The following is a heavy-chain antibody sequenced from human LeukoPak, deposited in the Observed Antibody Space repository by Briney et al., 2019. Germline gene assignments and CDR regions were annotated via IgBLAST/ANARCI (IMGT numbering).Heavy chain of an antibody. CDR2: INCNSGDA. CDR3: ARVRRGLATLDP. J-gene: IGHJ5*02. Sequence: GASVKVSCKASGYSFTEHYIYWVRQAPGQGLEWVGRINCNSGDANSAQKFQGRVTMTRDTSISTAYMELSRLGSDDTAVYYCARVRRGLATLDPWGQGTLVTVSS. V-gene: IGHV1-2*02. CDR1: GYSFTEHY. D-gene: IGHD5-24*01.